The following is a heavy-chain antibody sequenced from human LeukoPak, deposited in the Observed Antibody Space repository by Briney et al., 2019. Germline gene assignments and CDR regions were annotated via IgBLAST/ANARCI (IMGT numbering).Heavy chain of an antibody. V-gene: IGHV6-1*01. D-gene: IGHD1-14*01. Sequence: SQTLSLTCAISGESVSSNNAAWNWIRQSPSRGLEWLGRTYYRSKWYNDYAGSVKSRININADTSKNQISLQLNSVTPEDTAVYYCARGTPNTGYFDFWGQGTLVTASS. CDR1: GESVSSNNAA. CDR2: TYYRSKWYN. J-gene: IGHJ4*02. CDR3: ARGTPNTGYFDF.